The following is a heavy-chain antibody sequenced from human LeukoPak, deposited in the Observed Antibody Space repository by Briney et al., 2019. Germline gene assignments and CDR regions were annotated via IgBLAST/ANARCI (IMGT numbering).Heavy chain of an antibody. D-gene: IGHD3-22*01. Sequence: GGSLRLSCAASGFTFSSYGMHWVRQAPGKGLEWVAVISYDRSNTYYADSVKSRFTISRDNSKNTLYLQMNSLRAEDTAVYYCANSGDCSGCLDYWGQGTLVAVSS. CDR1: GFTFSSYG. V-gene: IGHV3-30*18. J-gene: IGHJ4*02. CDR3: ANSGDCSGCLDY. CDR2: ISYDRSNT.